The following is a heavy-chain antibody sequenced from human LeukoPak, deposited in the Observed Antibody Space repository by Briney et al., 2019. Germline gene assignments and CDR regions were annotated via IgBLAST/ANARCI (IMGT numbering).Heavy chain of an antibody. V-gene: IGHV4-59*01. CDR1: GGSISSYY. CDR3: ARDTEPTGTAPYGMDV. D-gene: IGHD1-1*01. J-gene: IGHJ6*01. Sequence: SETLSLTCTVSGGSISSYYWSWIRQPPGKGLEWIGYIYYSGSTNYNPSLKSRVTISVDTSKNQFSLKLSSVTAADTAVYYCARDTEPTGTAPYGMDVWRKATKVTVCS. CDR2: IYYSGST.